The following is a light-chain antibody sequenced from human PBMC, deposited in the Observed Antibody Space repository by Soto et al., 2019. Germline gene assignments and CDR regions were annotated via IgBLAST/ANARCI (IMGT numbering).Light chain of an antibody. CDR1: QSVSSN. J-gene: IGKJ1*01. CDR3: QQYNNWPPGT. Sequence: EIVMTQSPATLSVSPGERATLACRASQSVSSNLAWYQQKPGQAPRLLSYGASTRATGMPARFSGSRSGTEFTLTLSSLQSEDFAVYYCQQYNNWPPGTFGKGTKGAIK. CDR2: GAS. V-gene: IGKV3-15*01.